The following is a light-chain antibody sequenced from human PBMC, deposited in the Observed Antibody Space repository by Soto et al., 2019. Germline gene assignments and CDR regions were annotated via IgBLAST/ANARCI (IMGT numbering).Light chain of an antibody. Sequence: IVLTQSPATLSLSPGERATLSCGASERVSSSYVAWYQMKAGLAPMLLIHATSTGASGIPDRCRGGKSRTDFPITIRGLEHEDAALYYCQQYGSSPITFGQGTRLE. CDR3: QQYGSSPIT. CDR2: ATS. CDR1: ERVSSSY. J-gene: IGKJ5*01. V-gene: IGKV3D-20*01.